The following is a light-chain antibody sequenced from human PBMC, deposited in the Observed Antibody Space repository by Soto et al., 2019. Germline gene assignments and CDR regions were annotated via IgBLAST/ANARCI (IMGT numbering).Light chain of an antibody. CDR3: QQRSKMPLT. CDR1: QSVRNY. V-gene: IGKV3-11*01. CDR2: DAS. J-gene: IGKJ1*01. Sequence: EIVLTQSPATLSLSPGETATLSCRASQSVRNYLAWYQQKPGQAPRLLIYDASNRATGIPARFSGTGSETDFTLTISGLEPEDFAIYYCQQRSKMPLTFGHGTKVDI.